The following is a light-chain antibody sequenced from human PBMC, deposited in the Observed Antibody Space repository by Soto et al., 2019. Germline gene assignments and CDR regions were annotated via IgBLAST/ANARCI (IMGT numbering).Light chain of an antibody. CDR2: AAS. Sequence: DIQMTQSPSTLSGSVGDRVTITCRASQSISNHLNWYQQKPGKAPKLLIYAASTLQSGVPSRFSGSGSGTDFTLTISCLQSEDFATYYCQQYYSYRTFGQGTKVDIK. V-gene: IGKV1-39*01. CDR1: QSISNH. CDR3: QQYYSYRT. J-gene: IGKJ1*01.